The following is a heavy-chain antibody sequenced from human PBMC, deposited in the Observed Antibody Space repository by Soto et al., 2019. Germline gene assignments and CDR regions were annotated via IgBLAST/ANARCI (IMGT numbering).Heavy chain of an antibody. V-gene: IGHV4-61*01. Sequence: SETLSLTCTVSGGSVSSGSYYWSWIRQPPGKGLEWIGYIYYSGSTNYNPSLKSRVTISVDTSKNQFSLRLSSVTAADTAVYYCARGAAIVVVPAAIRETYYYYYYMDVWGKGTTVTAP. CDR3: ARGAAIVVVPAAIRETYYYYYYMDV. J-gene: IGHJ6*03. CDR2: IYYSGST. D-gene: IGHD2-2*01. CDR1: GGSVSSGSYY.